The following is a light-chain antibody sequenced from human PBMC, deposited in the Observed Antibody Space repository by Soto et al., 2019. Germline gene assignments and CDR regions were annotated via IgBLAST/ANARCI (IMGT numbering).Light chain of an antibody. Sequence: QSVLTQPASVSGSPGQSSTVSCTGSSGDIGYVNYVSWYQQHPGKAPRLLIYEVTNRPSGVSDRCPGSKSGNTASLTISGLQAEDEADEYCSSYIPTSVLYVFGTGTKVTVL. J-gene: IGLJ1*01. CDR3: SSYIPTSVLYV. CDR2: EVT. V-gene: IGLV2-14*01. CDR1: SGDIGYVNY.